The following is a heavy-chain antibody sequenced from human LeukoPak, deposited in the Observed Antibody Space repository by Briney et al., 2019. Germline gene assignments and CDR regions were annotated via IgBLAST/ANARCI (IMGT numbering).Heavy chain of an antibody. D-gene: IGHD3-10*01. CDR1: GGTFSSYA. V-gene: IGHV1-69*04. J-gene: IGHJ3*02. CDR3: ARGRSGSYYWNDAFDI. Sequence: GASVKVSCKASGGTFSSYAISWVRQAPGQGLEWMGRIIPILGIANYAQKFQGRVTITADKSTSTAYMELSSLRSEDTAVYYCARGRSGSYYWNDAFDIWGQRTMVTVSS. CDR2: IIPILGIA.